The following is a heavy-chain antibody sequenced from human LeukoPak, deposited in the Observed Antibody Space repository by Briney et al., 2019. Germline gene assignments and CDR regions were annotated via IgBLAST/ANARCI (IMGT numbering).Heavy chain of an antibody. Sequence: GGSLRLSCAASGFTFSSYGMHWVRQAPGKGLEWVSGISGSGGSTYYADSVKGRFTISRDNSKTTLYLQMNSLRAEDTAVYYCAKGSSSYYFAFDIWGQGTMVTVSS. CDR1: GFTFSSYG. CDR2: ISGSGGST. J-gene: IGHJ3*02. D-gene: IGHD6-13*01. CDR3: AKGSSSYYFAFDI. V-gene: IGHV3-23*01.